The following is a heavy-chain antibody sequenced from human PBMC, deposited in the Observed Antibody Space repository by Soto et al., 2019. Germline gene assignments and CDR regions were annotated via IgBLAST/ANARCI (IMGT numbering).Heavy chain of an antibody. CDR1: GFTFSSYS. CDR3: AREWYDFWSGMFDP. J-gene: IGHJ5*02. D-gene: IGHD3-3*01. CDR2: ISSSSSYI. V-gene: IGHV3-21*01. Sequence: GGSLRLSCAASGFTFSSYSMNWVRQAPGKGLEWVSSISSSSSYIYYADSVKGRFTISRDNAKNSLYLQMNSLRAEDTAVYYCAREWYDFWSGMFDPWGQGNLVTVSS.